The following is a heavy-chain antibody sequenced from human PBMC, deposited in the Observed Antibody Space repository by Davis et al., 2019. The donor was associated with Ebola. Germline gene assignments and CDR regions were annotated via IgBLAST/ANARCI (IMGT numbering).Heavy chain of an antibody. D-gene: IGHD1-1*01. CDR1: GFTFRNAW. Sequence: PGGSLRLSCVASGFTFRNAWMSWVRQAPGKGLVWVSNINADGSTTGYADSVKGRFTISRDNAKNTLYLQMNSLSAEDTAVYYCARRRAVTGTELAFWGQGTLVTVSS. CDR3: ARRRAVTGTELAF. J-gene: IGHJ4*02. V-gene: IGHV3-74*01. CDR2: INADGSTT.